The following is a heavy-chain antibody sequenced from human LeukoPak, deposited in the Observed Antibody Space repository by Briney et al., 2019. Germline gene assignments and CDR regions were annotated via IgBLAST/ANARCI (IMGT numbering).Heavy chain of an antibody. V-gene: IGHV4-59*01. CDR1: GGSISSYY. D-gene: IGHD3-22*01. CDR3: ARNYDSSGYTTFGY. CDR2: IYYSGST. J-gene: IGHJ4*02. Sequence: SSETLSLTCTVSGGSISSYYWSWIRQPPGKGLEWIGYIYYSGSTNYNPSLKSRVTISVDTSKNQFSLKLSSVTAADTAVYYCARNYDSSGYTTFGYWGQGSLATVSS.